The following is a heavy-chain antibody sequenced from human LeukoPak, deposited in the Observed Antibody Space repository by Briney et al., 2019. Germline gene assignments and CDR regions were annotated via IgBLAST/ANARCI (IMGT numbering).Heavy chain of an antibody. Sequence: ASVKVSCKASGYTFTSYDINWVRQATGQGLEWMGWMNPNSGNTGYAQKFQGRVTITRNTSISTAYMELSSLRSEDTAVYYCASGSLSYNWNDEGGYYYYYYMDVWGKGTTVTVSS. CDR3: ASGSLSYNWNDEGGYYYYYYMDV. J-gene: IGHJ6*03. CDR1: GYTFTSYD. V-gene: IGHV1-8*03. D-gene: IGHD1-20*01. CDR2: MNPNSGNT.